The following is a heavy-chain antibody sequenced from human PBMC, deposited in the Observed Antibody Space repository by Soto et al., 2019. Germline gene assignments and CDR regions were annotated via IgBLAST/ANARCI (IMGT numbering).Heavy chain of an antibody. Sequence: QLQLQESGPGLVKPSETLSLTCTVSGGSISSSSYYWGWIRQPPGKGLEWIGSIYYSGSTYYNPSLKSRVTISVDTSKNQFSLKLSSVTAADTAVYYCARQDIVLVVALWWNWFDPWGQGTLVTVSS. J-gene: IGHJ5*02. CDR3: ARQDIVLVVALWWNWFDP. CDR2: IYYSGST. CDR1: GGSISSSSYY. V-gene: IGHV4-39*01. D-gene: IGHD2-15*01.